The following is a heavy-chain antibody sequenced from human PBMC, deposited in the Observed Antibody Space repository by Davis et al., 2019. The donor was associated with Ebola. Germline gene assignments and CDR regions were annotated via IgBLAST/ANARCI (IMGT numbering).Heavy chain of an antibody. Sequence: GGSLRLSCAASGFTFSSYAMSWVRQAPGKGLEWVSAISGSGGSTYYADSVKGRFTISRDNSKNTLYLQMNSLRAEDTAVYYCARAGNDILTGYYIDYYYYGMDVWGQGTTVTVSS. CDR2: ISGSGGST. CDR1: GFTFSSYA. CDR3: ARAGNDILTGYYIDYYYYGMDV. V-gene: IGHV3-23*01. J-gene: IGHJ6*02. D-gene: IGHD3-9*01.